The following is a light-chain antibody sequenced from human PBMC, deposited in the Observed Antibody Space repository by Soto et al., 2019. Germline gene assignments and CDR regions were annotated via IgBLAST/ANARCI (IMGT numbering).Light chain of an antibody. CDR3: SSYITRSTVYV. CDR2: EVS. CDR1: SSDVGAYNY. V-gene: IGLV2-14*01. Sequence: QSVLTQPASVSGSPGQSITISCTGTSSDVGAYNYVSWYQQHPGKAPKLMIYEVSNRPSGVSNRFSGSKSGNTASLTISGLQAEDEADYYCSSYITRSTVYVFGTANKVT. J-gene: IGLJ1*01.